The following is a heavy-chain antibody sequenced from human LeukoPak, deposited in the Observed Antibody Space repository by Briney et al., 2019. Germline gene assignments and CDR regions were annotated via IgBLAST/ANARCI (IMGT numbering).Heavy chain of an antibody. J-gene: IGHJ6*02. Sequence: GGSLKLSCAASGFTFSGSAMHWVRQASGKGLEWVGRIRSKANSYATAYAASVKGRFTISRDDSKNTAYLQMNSLKTKDTAVYYCTRVVYGDYAYYYYGMDVWGQGTTVTVSS. D-gene: IGHD4-17*01. CDR1: GFTFSGSA. CDR2: IRSKANSYAT. V-gene: IGHV3-73*01. CDR3: TRVVYGDYAYYYYGMDV.